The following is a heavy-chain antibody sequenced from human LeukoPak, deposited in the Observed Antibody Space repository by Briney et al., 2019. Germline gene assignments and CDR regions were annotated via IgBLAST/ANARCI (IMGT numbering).Heavy chain of an antibody. CDR1: GFTFSSYG. V-gene: IGHV3-NL1*01. Sequence: GSLRLSCVASGFTFSSYGMHWVRQAPGEGLEWVSVIYSGGSTYYADSVKGRFTISRDNSKNTLYLQMNSLRAEDTAVYYCARDGGSSGYRVFDIWGQGTMVTVSS. J-gene: IGHJ3*02. CDR2: IYSGGST. D-gene: IGHD3-22*01. CDR3: ARDGGSSGYRVFDI.